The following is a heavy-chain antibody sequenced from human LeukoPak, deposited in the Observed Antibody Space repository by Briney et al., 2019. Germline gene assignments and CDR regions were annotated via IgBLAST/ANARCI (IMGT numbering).Heavy chain of an antibody. J-gene: IGHJ4*02. Sequence: GGSLRLSCAASGFTFSSYWMSWVRQAPGKGLEWVANIKQDGSEKYYVDSVKGRFTISRDNAKNSLYLQMNSLRAEDTAVYYCARVFVPYYYDSSGINDYWGQGTLVTVSS. CDR2: IKQDGSEK. D-gene: IGHD3-22*01. V-gene: IGHV3-7*04. CDR1: GFTFSSYW. CDR3: ARVFVPYYYDSSGINDY.